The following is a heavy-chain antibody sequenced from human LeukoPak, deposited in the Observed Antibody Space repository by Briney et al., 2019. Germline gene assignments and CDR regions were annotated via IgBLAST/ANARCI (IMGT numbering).Heavy chain of an antibody. V-gene: IGHV3-21*01. Sequence: PGGSLRLSCAASGFTFSSYSMNWVRQAPGKGLEWVSSISSSSSYIYYADSVKGRFTISRDNAKNSLYLQMNSLRAEDTAVYYCARTGSGSYLLHWFDPWGQGTLVTVSS. CDR1: GFTFSSYS. D-gene: IGHD1-26*01. CDR3: ARTGSGSYLLHWFDP. CDR2: ISSSSSYI. J-gene: IGHJ5*02.